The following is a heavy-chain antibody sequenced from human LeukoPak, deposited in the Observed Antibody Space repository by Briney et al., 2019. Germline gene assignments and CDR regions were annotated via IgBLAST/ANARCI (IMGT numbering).Heavy chain of an antibody. V-gene: IGHV4-61*05. CDR1: GGSISSSSYY. Sequence: PSETLSLTCTVSGGSISSSSYYWGWIRQPPGKGLQWIGYIYYSGSTKYNPSLKSRVTISVDTSKNQFSLRLSSVTAADTAVYYCAREITGTTWAFDIWGQGTLVTVSS. D-gene: IGHD1-7*01. CDR2: IYYSGST. CDR3: AREITGTTWAFDI. J-gene: IGHJ3*02.